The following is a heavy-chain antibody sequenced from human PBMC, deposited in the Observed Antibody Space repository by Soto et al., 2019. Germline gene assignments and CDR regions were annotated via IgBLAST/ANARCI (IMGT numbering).Heavy chain of an antibody. J-gene: IGHJ4*02. Sequence: EVQLVESGGGLIQPGGSLRLSCAASGFTVSSNYMSWVRQAPGKGLEWVSVIYSGGSTYYADSVKGRFTISRDNSKNTLYLQMNSLRAEDTAVYYCARGRDGYNPTYFAYWGQGTLVTVSS. CDR2: IYSGGST. D-gene: IGHD5-12*01. CDR1: GFTVSSNY. CDR3: ARGRDGYNPTYFAY. V-gene: IGHV3-53*01.